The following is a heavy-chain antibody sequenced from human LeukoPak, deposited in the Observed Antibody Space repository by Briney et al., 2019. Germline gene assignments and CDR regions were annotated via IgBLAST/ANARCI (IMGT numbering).Heavy chain of an antibody. D-gene: IGHD6-6*01. V-gene: IGHV4-38-2*02. CDR2: FSHSGST. J-gene: IGHJ5*02. CDR1: GYSISSGYY. CDR3: ARDLIAARFGTNWFDP. Sequence: KPSETLSLTCAVSGYSISSGYYWGWIRQPPGKGLEWIGSFSHSGSTYYNPSLKSRVTISVDTSKNQFSLKLSSVTAADTAVYYCARDLIAARFGTNWFDPWGQGTLVTVSS.